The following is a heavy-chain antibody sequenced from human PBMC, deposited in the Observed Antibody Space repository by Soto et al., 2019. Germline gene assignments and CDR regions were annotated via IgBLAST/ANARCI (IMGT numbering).Heavy chain of an antibody. CDR1: GFTFSSYS. D-gene: IGHD3-3*01. CDR3: ARGAPDYXFWSGLSDYYYYYGMDV. Sequence: PGGSLRLSCAASGFTFSSYSMNWVRQAPGKGLEWVSSISSSSSYIYYADSVKGRFTISRDNAKNSLYLQMNSLRVEDTAVYYCARGAPDYXFWSGLSDYYYYYGMDVWGQGTTVTVSS. V-gene: IGHV3-21*01. CDR2: ISSSSSYI. J-gene: IGHJ6*02.